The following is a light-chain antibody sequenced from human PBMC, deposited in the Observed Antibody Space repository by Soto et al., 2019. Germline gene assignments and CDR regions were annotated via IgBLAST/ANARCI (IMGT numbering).Light chain of an antibody. CDR3: CSYTGSYTYV. CDR1: SSDVGGYNY. Sequence: QSALTQPRSVSGSPGQSVTISCTGTSSDVGGYNYVSWYQQHPGKAPKLIIYDVSKRPSGVPDRFSGSKSGNTASLTISGLRAEDEADYYCCSYTGSYTYVFGAGTKLTVL. V-gene: IGLV2-11*01. CDR2: DVS. J-gene: IGLJ1*01.